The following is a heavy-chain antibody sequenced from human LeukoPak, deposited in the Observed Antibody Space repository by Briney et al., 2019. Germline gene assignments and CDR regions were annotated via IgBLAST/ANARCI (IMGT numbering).Heavy chain of an antibody. CDR3: ARDLGYGEYGDAFDI. J-gene: IGHJ3*02. Sequence: PGGSLRLSCAASGFTFSRYSMNWVRQAPGKGLEWVSYISSSSSTIYYVDSVKGRFTISRDNAKNSLYLQMNSLRDEDTAVYYCARDLGYGEYGDAFDIWGQGTMVTVSS. D-gene: IGHD4-17*01. V-gene: IGHV3-48*02. CDR2: ISSSSSTI. CDR1: GFTFSRYS.